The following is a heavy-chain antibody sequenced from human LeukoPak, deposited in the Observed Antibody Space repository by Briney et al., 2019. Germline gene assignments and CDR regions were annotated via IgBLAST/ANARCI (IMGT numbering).Heavy chain of an antibody. J-gene: IGHJ4*02. V-gene: IGHV3-7*01. CDR3: ARDRYCGGDCYSDY. D-gene: IGHD2-21*02. CDR1: GFTFSSYW. Sequence: GGSLRLSCAASGFTFSSYWMSWVRQAPGKGLEWVANIKQDGSEKYYVDSVKGRFTISRDNAKHSLYLQMNSLRAEDTAVYYCARDRYCGGDCYSDYWGQGTLVTVSS. CDR2: IKQDGSEK.